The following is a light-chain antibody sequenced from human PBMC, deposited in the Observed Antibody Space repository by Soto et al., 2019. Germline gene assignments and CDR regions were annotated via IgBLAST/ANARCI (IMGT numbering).Light chain of an antibody. Sequence: DIVMTQSPDSLAVSLGERATIKCKSSQSVFYNSTNENSLAWYQQRPGQPPKLLIYWASSRASGVPDRFSGSGSGTEFTLSISSLQAEDVAVYYCQQYFGTPPYTFGQGTKLEIK. J-gene: IGKJ2*01. CDR3: QQYFGTPPYT. V-gene: IGKV4-1*01. CDR2: WAS. CDR1: QSVFYNSTNENS.